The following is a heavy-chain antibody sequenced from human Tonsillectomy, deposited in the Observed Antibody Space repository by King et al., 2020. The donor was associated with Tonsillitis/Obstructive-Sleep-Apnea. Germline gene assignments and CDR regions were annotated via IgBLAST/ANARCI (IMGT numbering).Heavy chain of an antibody. Sequence: VQLVESGGGXVKPGGXLRXSXAASXFXFSNAWMSXVRQAPGKGLEWVGHIKTKTVGGTTDYAAPVKGRLTISRDDSKNTMYLQMDSLKTEDTAVYYCXXXXXXTPPXXYYXXVWGXXXTXTVS. CDR1: XFXFSNAW. V-gene: IGHV3-15*01. J-gene: IGHJ6*03. D-gene: IGHD2-15*01. CDR2: IKTKTVGGTT. CDR3: XXXXXXTPPXXYYXXV.